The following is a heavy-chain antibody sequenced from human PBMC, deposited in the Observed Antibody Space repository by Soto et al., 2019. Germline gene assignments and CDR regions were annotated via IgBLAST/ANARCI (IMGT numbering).Heavy chain of an antibody. D-gene: IGHD1-26*01. CDR1: GFIFSSYW. CDR2: INSDGSST. J-gene: IGHJ4*02. Sequence: EVQLVESGGGLVQPGWSLRLSCAASGFIFSSYWMHWVRQAPGKGLVWVSRINSDGSSTDYADSVQGRFTKSRDNAKNTLYLQMNSLRAEDTAVYYCARAQGATNCWCQGTLVTVSS. V-gene: IGHV3-74*01. CDR3: ARAQGATNC.